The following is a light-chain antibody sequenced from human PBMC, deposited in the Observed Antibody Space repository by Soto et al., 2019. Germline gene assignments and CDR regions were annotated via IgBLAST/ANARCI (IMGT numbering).Light chain of an antibody. CDR2: DVS. CDR3: SSYTSSSTYV. CDR1: SSDVGSSNG. V-gene: IGLV2-18*02. J-gene: IGLJ1*01. Sequence: QSALTQPRSVSGSPGQSVAISCTGTSSDVGSSNGVSWYQQPPGTAPKLMIYDVSNRPSGVPDRFSGSKSGNTASLTISGLQAEDEDDYYCSSYTSSSTYVFGTGTKLTVL.